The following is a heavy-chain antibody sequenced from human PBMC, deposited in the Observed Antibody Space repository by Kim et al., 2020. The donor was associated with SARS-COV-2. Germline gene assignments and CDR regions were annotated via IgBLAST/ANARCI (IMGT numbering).Heavy chain of an antibody. J-gene: IGHJ6*02. CDR3: ARGVSSSWYVGSDYYYGMDV. Sequence: RLTISRDNAKNSLYLQMNSLRAEDTAVYYCARGVSSSWYVGSDYYYGMDVWGQGTTVTVSS. V-gene: IGHV3-11*06. D-gene: IGHD6-13*01.